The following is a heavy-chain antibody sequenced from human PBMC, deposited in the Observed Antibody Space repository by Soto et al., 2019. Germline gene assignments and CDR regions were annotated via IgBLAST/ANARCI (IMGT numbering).Heavy chain of an antibody. CDR3: ASRKVYYDFWSGYYTDWFDP. V-gene: IGHV1-8*01. J-gene: IGHJ5*02. D-gene: IGHD3-3*01. Sequence: ASVKVSCKASGYTSTSYDINWVRQATGQGLEWMGWMNPNSGNTGYAQKFQGRVTMTRNTSISTAYMELSSLRSEDTAVYYCASRKVYYDFWSGYYTDWFDPWGQGTLVTV. CDR2: MNPNSGNT. CDR1: GYTSTSYD.